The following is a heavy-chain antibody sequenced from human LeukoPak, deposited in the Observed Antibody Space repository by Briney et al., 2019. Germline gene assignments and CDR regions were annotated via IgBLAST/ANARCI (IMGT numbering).Heavy chain of an antibody. J-gene: IGHJ4*02. CDR1: GLTFTNHG. CDR2: VRNDGFDT. V-gene: IGHV3-33*01. D-gene: IGHD4-23*01. Sequence: GTSLGLSCVTSGLTFTNHGFHWLRQAAGKGLEWVAFVRNDGFDTYHSNSVKGRFSISRDDSRNTVYLQMNSLTAEDTALYYCARDRGKDCFGDWGQGTQVTVSS. CDR3: ARDRGKDCFGD.